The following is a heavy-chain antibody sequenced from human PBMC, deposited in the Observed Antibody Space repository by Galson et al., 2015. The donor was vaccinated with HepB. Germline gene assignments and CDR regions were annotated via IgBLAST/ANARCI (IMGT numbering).Heavy chain of an antibody. CDR2: INTNTGNP. J-gene: IGHJ4*02. Sequence: SVKVSCKASGYIFTSYAMNWVRQAPGQGLEWVGWINTNTGNPTYAQGFTGRFVFSLDTSVSTAYLQISSLKAEDTAVYYCARQGHYSGGYYQYYFDYWGQGTLVTVSS. CDR3: ARQGHYSGGYYQYYFDY. D-gene: IGHD3-22*01. V-gene: IGHV7-4-1*02. CDR1: GYIFTSYA.